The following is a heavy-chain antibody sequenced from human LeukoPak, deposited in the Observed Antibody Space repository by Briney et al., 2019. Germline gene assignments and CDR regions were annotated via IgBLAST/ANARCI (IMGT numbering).Heavy chain of an antibody. V-gene: IGHV1-8*01. D-gene: IGHD1-7*01. Sequence: SVKASCKASGYTCTSYDINWGRQATGQGLEWMGWMNPNSGNTGYAQKFQGRVTMTRNTSISTAYMELSSLRSEDTAVYYCARGKLELRTYYYYGMDVWGQGTTVTVSS. J-gene: IGHJ6*02. CDR2: MNPNSGNT. CDR3: ARGKLELRTYYYYGMDV. CDR1: GYTCTSYD.